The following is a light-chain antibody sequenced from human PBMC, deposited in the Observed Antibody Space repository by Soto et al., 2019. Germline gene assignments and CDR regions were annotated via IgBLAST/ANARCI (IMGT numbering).Light chain of an antibody. CDR2: DAS. J-gene: IGKJ3*01. V-gene: IGKV3-11*01. CDR3: QQRSNWPPIFT. Sequence: EIVLTQSPATLSLSPGERATLSCRASQSVSSYLAWYQQKPGQAPRLLIYDASNRATGIPARFSGSGSGTDFNLTISSLEPEDVAVYYCQQRSNWPPIFTFGPGTKVDIK. CDR1: QSVSSY.